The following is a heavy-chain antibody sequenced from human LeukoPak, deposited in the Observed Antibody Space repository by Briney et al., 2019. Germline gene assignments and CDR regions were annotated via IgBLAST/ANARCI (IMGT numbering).Heavy chain of an antibody. CDR1: GGSFSGYY. J-gene: IGHJ6*03. V-gene: IGHV4-34*01. CDR3: ARVVRGYYYMDV. D-gene: IGHD3-10*01. Sequence: PSETLSLTCGVYGGSFSGYYWSWIRQPPGKGLEWIGEINHSGSTNYNPSLKSRVTISVDTSKNQFSLKLSSVTAADTAVYYCARVVRGYYYMDVWAKGPRSPSP. CDR2: INHSGST.